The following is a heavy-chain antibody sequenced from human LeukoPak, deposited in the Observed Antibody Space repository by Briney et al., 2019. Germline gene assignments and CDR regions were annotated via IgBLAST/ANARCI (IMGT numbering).Heavy chain of an antibody. V-gene: IGHV4-59*01. D-gene: IGHD5/OR15-5a*01. CDR1: GGSISSYY. Sequence: SETLSLTCTVSGGSISSYYWSWIRQPPGKGLEWIGYIYYSGSTNYNPSLKSRVTISVDTSKNQFSLKLSSVTAADTAVYYCAREVSTSFRVFDYWGQGTLVTVSS. J-gene: IGHJ4*02. CDR2: IYYSGST. CDR3: AREVSTSFRVFDY.